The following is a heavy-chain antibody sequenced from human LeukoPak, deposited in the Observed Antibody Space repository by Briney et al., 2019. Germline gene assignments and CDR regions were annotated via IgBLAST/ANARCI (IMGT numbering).Heavy chain of an antibody. V-gene: IGHV1-24*01. D-gene: IGHD3-10*01. J-gene: IGHJ5*02. CDR3: ATDGYYYGSGSSNWFDP. CDR2: FDTEDGET. CDR1: GYTLTELS. Sequence: ASVKVSCKVSGYTLTELSMNWVRQAPGKGLEWMGGFDTEDGETIYAQKFQGRVTMTEDTSTDTAYMELSSLRSEDTAVYYCATDGYYYGSGSSNWFDPWGQGTLVTVSS.